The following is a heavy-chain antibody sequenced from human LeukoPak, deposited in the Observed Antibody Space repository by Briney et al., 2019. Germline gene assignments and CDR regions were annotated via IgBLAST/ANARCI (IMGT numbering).Heavy chain of an antibody. CDR2: IYHSGST. D-gene: IGHD6-6*01. V-gene: IGHV4-4*02. CDR1: GGSISSSNW. Sequence: SETLSLTCAVSGGSISSSNWWSWVRQPPGKGLEWIGEIYHSGSTNYNPSLKSRVTISVDTSKNQFSLILSSVTAADTAIYYCARYCTSSYYYGLDVWGQGTTVTVSS. CDR3: ARYCTSSYYYGLDV. J-gene: IGHJ6*02.